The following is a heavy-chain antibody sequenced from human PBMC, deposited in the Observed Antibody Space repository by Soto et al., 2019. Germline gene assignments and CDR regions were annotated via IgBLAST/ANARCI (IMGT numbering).Heavy chain of an antibody. CDR1: GYDFTTYG. CDR2: ISAHNGNT. CDR3: ARGRYGDY. Sequence: ASVKVSCKGSGYDFTTYGITWVRQAPGQGLEWMARISAHNGNTDYAQKLQGRVTVTRDTSTSTAYMELRSLRSDDTAMYYCARGRYGDYWGQGALVTV. V-gene: IGHV1-18*01. J-gene: IGHJ4*02. D-gene: IGHD1-1*01.